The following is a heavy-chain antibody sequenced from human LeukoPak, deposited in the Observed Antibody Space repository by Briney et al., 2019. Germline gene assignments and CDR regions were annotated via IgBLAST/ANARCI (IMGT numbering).Heavy chain of an antibody. Sequence: SETLSLTCAVYGGSFSGYYWNWIRPPPGKGLEWIGEITHSGSTNYNTSLKSRVTMSVDTSKNQFSLKLNSVTAADTAVYYCARGGAYSSSLYARFDPWGQGTLVTVSS. CDR3: ARGGAYSSSLYARFDP. D-gene: IGHD6-13*01. CDR1: GGSFSGYY. J-gene: IGHJ5*02. CDR2: ITHSGST. V-gene: IGHV4-34*01.